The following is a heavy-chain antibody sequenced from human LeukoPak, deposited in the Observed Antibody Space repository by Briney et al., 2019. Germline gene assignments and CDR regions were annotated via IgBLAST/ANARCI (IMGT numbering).Heavy chain of an antibody. CDR2: ISYDGSNK. V-gene: IGHV3-30-3*01. Sequence: GGSLRLSCAASGFTFSSYAMHWVRQAPGKGLEWVAVISYDGSNKYYADSVKGRFTISRDNSKNTLYLQMNSLRAEDTAVYYCARSIAARTDAFDIWGQGTMVTVSS. CDR1: GFTFSSYA. CDR3: ARSIAARTDAFDI. D-gene: IGHD6-6*01. J-gene: IGHJ3*02.